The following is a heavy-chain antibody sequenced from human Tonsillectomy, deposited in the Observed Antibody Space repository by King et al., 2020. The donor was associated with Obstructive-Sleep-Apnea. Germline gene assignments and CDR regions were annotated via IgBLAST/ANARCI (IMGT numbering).Heavy chain of an antibody. D-gene: IGHD3-10*01. J-gene: IGHJ2*01. CDR2: IDPKDAYT. CDR1: GYDFSSHW. Sequence: QLVQSGAEVKKPGESLRISCKGSGYDFSSHWISWVRQVPGKGLEWMGKIDPKDAYTGYSPSFQGHITISVDKSIRTAYLQWSSLKASDIAMYYCARRYYFGSGTYWYFDLWGRGSLVTVSS. V-gene: IGHV5-10-1*01. CDR3: ARRYYFGSGTYWYFDL.